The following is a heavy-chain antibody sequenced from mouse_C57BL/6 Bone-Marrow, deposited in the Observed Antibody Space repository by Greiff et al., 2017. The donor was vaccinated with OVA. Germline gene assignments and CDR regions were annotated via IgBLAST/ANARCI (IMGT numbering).Heavy chain of an antibody. J-gene: IGHJ3*01. CDR1: GFSLTSYG. Sequence: QVQLKESGPGLVQPSQSLSITCTVSGFSLTSYGVHWVRQSPGKGLEWLGVIWSGGSTDYNAAFISRLSISKDNSKSQVFFKMNSLQADDTAIYYCATYDGYYFFAYWGQGTLVTVSA. D-gene: IGHD2-3*01. CDR3: ATYDGYYFFAY. CDR2: IWSGGST. V-gene: IGHV2-2*01.